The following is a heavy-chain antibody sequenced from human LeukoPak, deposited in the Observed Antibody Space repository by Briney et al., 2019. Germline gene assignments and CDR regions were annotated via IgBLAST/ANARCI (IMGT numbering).Heavy chain of an antibody. J-gene: IGHJ6*03. CDR2: IYPGDSDT. CDR1: GYTFTSYW. CDR3: ARSSDDFYVDV. D-gene: IGHD3-3*01. V-gene: IGHV5-51*01. Sequence: GESLKISCKGSGYTFTSYWIGWVRQMPGKGLEWMGVIYPGDSDTRYSPSFQGQVTISADKSISTTYLQWSSLKASDTAMYYCARSSDDFYVDVWGKGTTVTVSS.